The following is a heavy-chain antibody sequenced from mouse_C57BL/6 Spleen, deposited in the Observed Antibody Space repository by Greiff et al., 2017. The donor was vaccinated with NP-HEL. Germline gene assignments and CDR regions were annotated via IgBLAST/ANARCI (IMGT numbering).Heavy chain of an antibody. J-gene: IGHJ4*01. Sequence: QVTLKESGPGILQSSQTLSLTCSFSGFSLSTSGMGVSWIRQPSGKGLEWLAHIYWDDDKRYNPSLKSRLTISKDTSRNQVFLKITSVDTADTATYYCARRERGTGTGYYAMDYWGQGTSVTVSS. CDR3: ARRERGTGTGYYAMDY. CDR1: GFSLSTSGMG. D-gene: IGHD4-1*01. V-gene: IGHV8-12*01. CDR2: IYWDDDK.